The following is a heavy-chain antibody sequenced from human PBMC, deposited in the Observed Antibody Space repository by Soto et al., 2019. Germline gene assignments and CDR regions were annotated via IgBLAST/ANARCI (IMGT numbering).Heavy chain of an antibody. D-gene: IGHD6-6*01. Sequence: KTSETLSLTCAVYGGSFSGYYWSWIRQPPGKGLEWIGEINHSGSTNYNPSLKSRVTISVDTSKNQFSLKLSSVTAADTAVYYCARGASSSSPSWFAPWGQGTLVTVSS. CDR2: INHSGST. V-gene: IGHV4-34*01. CDR3: ARGASSSSPSWFAP. CDR1: GGSFSGYY. J-gene: IGHJ5*02.